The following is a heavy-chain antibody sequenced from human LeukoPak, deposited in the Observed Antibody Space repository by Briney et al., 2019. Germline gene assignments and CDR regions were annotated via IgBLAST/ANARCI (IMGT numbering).Heavy chain of an antibody. CDR3: ARHWPDTAYYYGMDV. V-gene: IGHV5-51*01. CDR2: IYPGDSDT. D-gene: IGHD3-10*01. CDR1: GYSFTNYW. Sequence: GESLKTSSKGSGYSFTNYWIGWVRQMPGKGLEWMGIIYPGDSDTRYSPSFQGQVTISADKSITTAYLQWSSLKASDTAMYYCARHWPDTAYYYGMDVWGQGTTVTVSS. J-gene: IGHJ6*02.